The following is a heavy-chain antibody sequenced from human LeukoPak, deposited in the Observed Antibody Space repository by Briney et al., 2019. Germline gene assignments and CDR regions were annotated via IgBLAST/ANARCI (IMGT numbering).Heavy chain of an antibody. CDR2: IYTSGST. J-gene: IGHJ4*02. Sequence: SETLSLTCTVSGGSISSYYWSWIRQPAGKGLEWIGRIYTSGSTNYNPALKSRVTISVDTSKNQFSLKLSSVTAADTAVYYCARRGGTRGYFDYWGQGTLVTVSS. CDR1: GGSISSYY. V-gene: IGHV4-4*07. CDR3: ARRGGTRGYFDY. D-gene: IGHD3-16*01.